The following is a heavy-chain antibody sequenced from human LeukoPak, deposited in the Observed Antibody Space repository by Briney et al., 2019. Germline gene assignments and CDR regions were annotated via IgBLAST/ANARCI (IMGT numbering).Heavy chain of an antibody. J-gene: IGHJ6*03. CDR1: GYTFSSYA. CDR3: AIRNGDYYYYYMDV. V-gene: IGHV1-69*13. CDR2: IIPIFDTG. Sequence: ASVKVSCKASGYTFSSYAISWVRQAPGQGLEWMGGIIPIFDTGNYAQKFQGRLTITADESTSTAYMELSSLRSEDTAVYYCAIRNGDYYYYYMDVWGKGTTVTVSS. D-gene: IGHD4-17*01.